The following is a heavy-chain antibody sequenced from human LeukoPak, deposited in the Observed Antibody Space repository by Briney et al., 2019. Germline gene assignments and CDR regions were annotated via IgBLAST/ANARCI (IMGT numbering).Heavy chain of an antibody. CDR2: ISYDGSNK. CDR3: AKDIVVVPASISPPFYYYYGMDV. D-gene: IGHD2-2*01. Sequence: PGRSLRLSCAASGFTFSSYVMHWVRQAPGKGLEWVAVISYDGSNKYYADSVKGRFTISRDNSKNTLYLQMNSLRAEDTAVYYCAKDIVVVPASISPPFYYYYGMDVWGKGTTVTVSS. J-gene: IGHJ6*04. CDR1: GFTFSSYV. V-gene: IGHV3-30*18.